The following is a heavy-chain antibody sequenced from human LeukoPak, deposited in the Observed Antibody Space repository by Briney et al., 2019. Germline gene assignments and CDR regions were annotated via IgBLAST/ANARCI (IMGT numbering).Heavy chain of an antibody. CDR1: GFTFSNAW. Sequence: GGSLRLSCAASGFTFSNAWMSWVRQAPGKGLEWVSAISGSGGSTYYADSVKGRFTISRDNSKNTLYLQMNSLRAEDTAVYYCAKEALRYFDWLNYMDVWGKGTTVTVSS. V-gene: IGHV3-23*01. J-gene: IGHJ6*03. CDR3: AKEALRYFDWLNYMDV. D-gene: IGHD3-9*01. CDR2: ISGSGGST.